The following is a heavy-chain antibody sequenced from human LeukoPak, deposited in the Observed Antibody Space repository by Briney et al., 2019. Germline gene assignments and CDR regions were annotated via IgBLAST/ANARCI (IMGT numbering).Heavy chain of an antibody. CDR2: INGDASTT. CDR3: LGTASLSY. Sequence: GGSLRLSCAASGFTFSSYWMHWVRQIPGKGLVWVSRINGDASTTTYADSVKGRFTVSRDNAKNMLYLQMNSLGAEDTAVYYCLGTASLSYWGQGTLVTVSS. V-gene: IGHV3-74*01. CDR1: GFTFSSYW. D-gene: IGHD2-15*01. J-gene: IGHJ4*02.